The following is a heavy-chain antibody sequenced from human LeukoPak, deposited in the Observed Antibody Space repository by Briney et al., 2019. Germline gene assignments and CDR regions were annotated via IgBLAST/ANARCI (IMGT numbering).Heavy chain of an antibody. Sequence: AGGPLRLSCAGSVYTFSMYCTHWVRHAPRGGRVWVSRMSTEGICKTDGDTVKGRCTISRDHATNTLFLFMDSLRAEDTAVYYCVRGSSMQNGYAGDEPYWGQGTLVSVSP. D-gene: IGHD2/OR15-2a*01. J-gene: IGHJ4*02. CDR1: VYTFSMYC. CDR2: MSTEGICK. CDR3: VRGSSMQNGYAGDEPY. V-gene: IGHV3-74*03.